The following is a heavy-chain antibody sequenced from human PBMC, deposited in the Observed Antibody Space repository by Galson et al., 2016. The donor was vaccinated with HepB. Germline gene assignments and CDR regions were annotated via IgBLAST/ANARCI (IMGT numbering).Heavy chain of an antibody. V-gene: IGHV1-18*01. Sequence: SVKVSCKGSGYSFISYGISWVRQAPGQGPEWMGWISGDNVNTKTERKFQGRLTMTTDTSTNTAYMELRSLRSDDTALYYCARDARDHYDYEGYYYDLCDHWGQGTLVTVSS. J-gene: IGHJ4*02. D-gene: IGHD3-22*01. CDR2: ISGDNVNT. CDR3: ARDARDHYDYEGYYYDLCDH. CDR1: GYSFISYG.